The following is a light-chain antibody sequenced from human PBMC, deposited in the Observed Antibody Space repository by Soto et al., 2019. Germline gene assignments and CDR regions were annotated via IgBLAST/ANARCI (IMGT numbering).Light chain of an antibody. J-gene: IGLJ1*01. V-gene: IGLV2-11*01. Sequence: QSALTQPRSVSGSPGQSVTISCTGTSSDVGGYNHVSWYQQHPGKAPKLMIYEVRTRPSGVSDRFSGSKSGNTASLTISGLQAEDEADYYCSSYTSDWGVFGTGTKLTVL. CDR3: SSYTSDWGV. CDR1: SSDVGGYNH. CDR2: EVR.